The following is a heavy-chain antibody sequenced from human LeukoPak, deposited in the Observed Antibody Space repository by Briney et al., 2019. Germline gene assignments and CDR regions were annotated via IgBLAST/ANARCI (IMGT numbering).Heavy chain of an antibody. CDR1: GYSFTSYW. D-gene: IGHD3-10*01. V-gene: IGHV5-10-1*01. J-gene: IGHJ4*02. CDR3: ARQSRHSTDYYGSGPGGY. Sequence: GESLKISCKGSGYSFTSYWISWVRQMPGKGLEWMGRIDPSDSYTNYSPPFQGHVTISADKSISTAYLQWSSLKASDTAMYYCARQSRHSTDYYGSGPGGYWGQGTLVTVSS. CDR2: IDPSDSYT.